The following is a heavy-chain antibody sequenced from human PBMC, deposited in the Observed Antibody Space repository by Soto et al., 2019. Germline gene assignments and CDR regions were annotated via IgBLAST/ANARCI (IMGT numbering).Heavy chain of an antibody. CDR2: ISFDGLNE. D-gene: IGHD2-8*01. CDR3: AKDIHFKPNGPTASPVIDY. V-gene: IGHV3-30*18. J-gene: IGHJ4*02. CDR1: GFTFRNYG. Sequence: GGSLRLSCAASGFTFRNYGMHWVRQAPGKGLEWVAFISFDGLNEYYADSVKGRFTLSRDNSENTLYLQMNSLRVEDTAVYYCAKDIHFKPNGPTASPVIDYWGPGTLVTVYS.